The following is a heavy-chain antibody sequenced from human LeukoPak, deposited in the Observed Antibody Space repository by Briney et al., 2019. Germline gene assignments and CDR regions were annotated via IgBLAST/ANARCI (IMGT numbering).Heavy chain of an antibody. CDR1: GYTFTSYD. CDR2: MNPNSGNT. J-gene: IGHJ5*02. D-gene: IGHD2-8*01. V-gene: IGHV1-8*01. CDR3: ARASALGYCTNGVCYSNWFDP. Sequence: ASVKVSCKASGYTFTSYDINWVRQATGQGLEWMGGMNPNSGNTGYAQKFQGRVTMTSNTSRSTAYMQLSSLRAEDTAVYFCARASALGYCTNGVCYSNWFDPWGQGTLVTVSS.